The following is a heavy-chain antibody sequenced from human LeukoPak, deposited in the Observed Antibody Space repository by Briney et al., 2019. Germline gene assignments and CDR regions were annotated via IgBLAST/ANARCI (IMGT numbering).Heavy chain of an antibody. CDR3: AKGAASRGYTYVAN. J-gene: IGHJ4*02. CDR1: GFTFNKYE. Sequence: GGSLRLSCVACGFTFNKYEMNWVRQAPGKGLEWVSGISGSGGSTYYSDSAKGRFTISRDNSNNTLYLQMNSLRAEDTAVYYCAKGAASRGYTYVANWGQGTLVTVSS. D-gene: IGHD5-18*01. V-gene: IGHV3-23*01. CDR2: ISGSGGST.